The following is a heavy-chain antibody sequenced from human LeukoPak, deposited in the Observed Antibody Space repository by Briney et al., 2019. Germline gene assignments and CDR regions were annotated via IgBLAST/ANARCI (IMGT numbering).Heavy chain of an antibody. CDR2: IYYSGST. D-gene: IGHD2-2*01. Sequence: KPSETLSLTCTVSGGSISSSSYYWGWIRQPPGKGLEWIGSIYYSGSTYYNPSLKSRVTISVDTSKNQFSLKLSSVTAADTAVYYCARLHSTSHFYYWGQGTLVTVSS. CDR3: ARLHSTSHFYY. CDR1: GGSISSSSYY. J-gene: IGHJ4*02. V-gene: IGHV4-39*01.